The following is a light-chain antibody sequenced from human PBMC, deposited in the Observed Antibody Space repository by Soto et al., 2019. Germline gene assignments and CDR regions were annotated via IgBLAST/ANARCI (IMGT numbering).Light chain of an antibody. CDR3: KSYAGSNNYV. CDR1: KSDIGVYDF. CDR2: EVV. V-gene: IGLV2-8*01. J-gene: IGLJ1*01. Sequence: QSALTQPPSASGSPGQSVTISCTGTKSDIGVYDFVSWYQHHPGKAPRLIIYEVVQRPSGVPDRFSGSKSGNTASLTVSGLQAADEADYFCKSYAGSNNYVFGSGTKLTVL.